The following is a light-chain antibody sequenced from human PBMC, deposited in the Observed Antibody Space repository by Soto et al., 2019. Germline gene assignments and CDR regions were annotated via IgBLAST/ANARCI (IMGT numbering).Light chain of an antibody. V-gene: IGKV3-15*01. Sequence: DIVWSQSPGTLSLSPGERATLSCRASQSVTTNMAWYQQKPGQAPRLLIYGASTRATNVSARFSGSGSGTEFTLTISSLQSEDFALYYCQQYNHWPPITFGPRTRLAIK. CDR3: QQYNHWPPIT. J-gene: IGKJ5*01. CDR1: QSVTTN. CDR2: GAS.